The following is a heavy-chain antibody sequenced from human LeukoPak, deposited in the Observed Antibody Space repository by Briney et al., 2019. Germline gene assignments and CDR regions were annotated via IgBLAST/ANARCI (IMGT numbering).Heavy chain of an antibody. D-gene: IGHD4-17*01. J-gene: IGHJ6*02. CDR2: ISYDGSNK. CDR3: ARDGLDYGDHAHYYYGMDV. V-gene: IGHV3-30*04. CDR1: GFTFSSYA. Sequence: QSGGSLRLSCAASGFTFSSYAMHWVRQAPGKGLEWVAVISYDGSNKYYADSVKGRFTISRDNSKNTLYLQMNSLRAEDTAAYYCARDGLDYGDHAHYYYGMDVWGQGTTVTVSS.